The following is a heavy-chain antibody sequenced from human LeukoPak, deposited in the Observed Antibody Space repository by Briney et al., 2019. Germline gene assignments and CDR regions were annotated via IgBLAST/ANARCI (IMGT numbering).Heavy chain of an antibody. J-gene: IGHJ4*02. Sequence: ASVKVSCKASGGTFSSYAISWVRQAPGQGLEWMGWMNPNSGNTGYAQKFQGRVTMTRNTSISTAYMELSSLRSEDTAVYYCALGAGGMYYFDYWGQGTLVTVSS. CDR1: GGTFSSYA. CDR2: MNPNSGNT. D-gene: IGHD3-16*01. CDR3: ALGAGGMYYFDY. V-gene: IGHV1-8*02.